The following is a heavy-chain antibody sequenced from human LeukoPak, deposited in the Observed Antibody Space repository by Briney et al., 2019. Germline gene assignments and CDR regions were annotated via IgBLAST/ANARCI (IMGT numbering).Heavy chain of an antibody. CDR3: ARGGQDWPIDY. Sequence: ETLSLTCSVSGVSISRSSSYWGWLRQPPGKGLEWVSSISSSSSYIYYADSVKGRFTISRDNAKNSLYLQMNSLRAEDTAVYYCARGGQDWPIDYWGQGTLVTVSS. D-gene: IGHD3/OR15-3a*01. V-gene: IGHV3-21*01. CDR2: ISSSSSYI. J-gene: IGHJ4*02. CDR1: GVSISRSS.